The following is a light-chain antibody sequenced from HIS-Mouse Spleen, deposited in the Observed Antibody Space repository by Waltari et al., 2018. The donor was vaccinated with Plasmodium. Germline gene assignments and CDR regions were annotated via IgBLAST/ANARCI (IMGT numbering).Light chain of an antibody. CDR3: YSTDSSGNHRV. CDR2: EGS. V-gene: IGLV3-10*01. Sequence: SYELTQPPSVSVSPGQTARITCSGDALPKKYAYWYQQKSGQAPVLVIYEGSKRPSGSPCRFSGSSSRIMATLTISGAQVEDAADYYCYSTDSSGNHRVFGGGTKLTVL. J-gene: IGLJ3*02. CDR1: ALPKKY.